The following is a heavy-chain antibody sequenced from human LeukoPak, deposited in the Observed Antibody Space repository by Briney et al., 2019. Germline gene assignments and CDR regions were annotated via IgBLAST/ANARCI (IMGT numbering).Heavy chain of an antibody. J-gene: IGHJ4*02. CDR2: INAGNGNT. V-gene: IGHV1-3*01. D-gene: IGHD4-17*01. CDR3: ARAFGDYGDYAQYYFDY. CDR1: GYSFSTYT. Sequence: ASVKVSCKASGYSFSTYTMNWVRQAPGQRLEWMGWINAGNGNTKYSQKFQGRGTITRDTSASTAYMEMRSLRSEDTAVYYCARAFGDYGDYAQYYFDYWGQGTLVTVSS.